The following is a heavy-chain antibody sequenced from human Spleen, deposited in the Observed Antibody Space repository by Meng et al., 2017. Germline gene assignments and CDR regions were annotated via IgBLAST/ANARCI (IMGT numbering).Heavy chain of an antibody. D-gene: IGHD5-18*01. Sequence: GESLKISCAASGFTFSSYGMHWVHQAPGKGLEWVAVIWYDGSNKYYADSVKGRFTISRDNSKNTLYLQMNSLRAEDTAVYYCAASWIQLWPDAFDIWGQGTMVTVSS. CDR1: GFTFSSYG. J-gene: IGHJ3*02. CDR3: AASWIQLWPDAFDI. V-gene: IGHV3-33*01. CDR2: IWYDGSNK.